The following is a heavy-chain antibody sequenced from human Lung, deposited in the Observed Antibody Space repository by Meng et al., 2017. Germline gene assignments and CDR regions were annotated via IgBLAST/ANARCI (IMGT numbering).Heavy chain of an antibody. CDR1: GGSISSYY. V-gene: IGHV4-59*01. CDR3: ASSGYSSSWYPVYYYYGMDV. J-gene: IGHJ6*02. CDR2: IDYSGST. D-gene: IGHD6-13*01. Sequence: SETLSLTFPVSGGSISSYYWSWIRQPPGKGLEWIGYIDYSGSTNYNPSLKSRVTISVDTSKNQFSLKLSSVTAADTAVYYCASSGYSSSWYPVYYYYGMDVWGQGTTVTVSS.